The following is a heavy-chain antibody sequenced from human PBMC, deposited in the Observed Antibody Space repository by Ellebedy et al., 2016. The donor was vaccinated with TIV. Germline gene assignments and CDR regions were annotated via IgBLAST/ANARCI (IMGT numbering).Heavy chain of an antibody. CDR2: INGRGGDT. Sequence: GESLKISCAASGFSFSSYAMTWVRQTPGKGLEWVSSINGRGGDTYYADSVKGRFTISRDNSKNTLYLQMSSPRAEDTAVYYCAKGKGGGSDSSAPRYYFDSWGLGTLVTVSS. CDR3: AKGKGGGSDSSAPRYYFDS. J-gene: IGHJ4*02. CDR1: GFSFSSYA. D-gene: IGHD6-19*01. V-gene: IGHV3-23*01.